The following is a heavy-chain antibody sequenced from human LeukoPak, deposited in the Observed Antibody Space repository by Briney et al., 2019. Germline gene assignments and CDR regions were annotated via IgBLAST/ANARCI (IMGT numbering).Heavy chain of an antibody. D-gene: IGHD1-26*01. J-gene: IGHJ4*02. V-gene: IGHV3-21*01. CDR2: ISSSSSYI. CDR3: ARDLRPYGPLGY. CDR1: GFTFSSYS. Sequence: GGSLRLSCAASGFTFSSYSMNWVRQAPGKGLEWASSISSSSSYIYYADSVKGRFTISRDNAKNSLYLQMNSLRAEDTAVYYCARDLRPYGPLGYWGQGTLVTVSS.